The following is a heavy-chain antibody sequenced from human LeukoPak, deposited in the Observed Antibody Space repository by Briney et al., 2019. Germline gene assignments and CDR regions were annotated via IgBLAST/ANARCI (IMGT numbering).Heavy chain of an antibody. Sequence: GRSLRLSCAASGFTFSSYGMHWVRQAPGKGLEWVAVISYDGSNKYYADSAKGRFTISRDNSKNTLYLQMNSLRAEDTAVYYCAKGGYSSYYYYGMDVWGQGTTVTVSS. CDR3: AKGGYSSYYYYGMDV. J-gene: IGHJ6*02. D-gene: IGHD5-18*01. CDR1: GFTFSSYG. V-gene: IGHV3-30*18. CDR2: ISYDGSNK.